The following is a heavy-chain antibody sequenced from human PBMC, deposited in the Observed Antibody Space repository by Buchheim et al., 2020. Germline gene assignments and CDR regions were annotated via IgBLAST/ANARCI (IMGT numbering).Heavy chain of an antibody. Sequence: EVQLVESGGGLVQPGGSLRLSCAASGFTFSSYWMHWVRQAPGKGLVWVSRINSDGSNTSYADSVKGRFTISRDNSKNTLYLQMNSLRAEDTAVYYCAKVHHDYGDQGPYYYYYYGMDVWGQGTT. CDR2: INSDGSNT. J-gene: IGHJ6*02. CDR1: GFTFSSYW. CDR3: AKVHHDYGDQGPYYYYYYGMDV. V-gene: IGHV3-74*01. D-gene: IGHD4-17*01.